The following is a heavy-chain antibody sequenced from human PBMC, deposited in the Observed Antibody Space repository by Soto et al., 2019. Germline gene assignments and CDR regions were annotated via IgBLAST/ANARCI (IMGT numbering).Heavy chain of an antibody. D-gene: IGHD2-21*02. Sequence: SETLSLTCTVSGGSISSSSYYWGWIRQPPGKGLEWIGSIYYSGSTYYNPSLKSRVTISVDTSKNQFSLKLSSVTAADTAVYYCARQHASQSIGAWSYFDYWGQGTLVTVSS. CDR3: ARQHASQSIGAWSYFDY. J-gene: IGHJ4*02. V-gene: IGHV4-39*01. CDR2: IYYSGST. CDR1: GGSISSSSYY.